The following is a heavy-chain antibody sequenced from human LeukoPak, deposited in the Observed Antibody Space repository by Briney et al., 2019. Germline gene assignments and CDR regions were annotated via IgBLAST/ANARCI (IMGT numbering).Heavy chain of an antibody. CDR3: ASEGQLAYVAHFDY. V-gene: IGHV1-69*05. Sequence: SVKVSCKASGGTYSSYAISWVRQAPGQGLEWMGGIIPIFGTANYAQKFQGRVTITTDESTSTAYMELSSLRSEDSAVYYCASEGQLAYVAHFDYWGQGTLVTVSS. D-gene: IGHD6-6*01. CDR2: IIPIFGTA. J-gene: IGHJ4*02. CDR1: GGTYSSYA.